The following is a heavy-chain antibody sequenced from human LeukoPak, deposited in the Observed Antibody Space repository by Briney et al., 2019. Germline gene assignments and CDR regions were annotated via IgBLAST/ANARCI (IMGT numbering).Heavy chain of an antibody. V-gene: IGHV5-51*01. J-gene: IGHJ4*02. CDR2: IYPGDSDT. Sequence: GESLKISCMASGYTFSNYWIGWVRQMPGKGLEWMGIIYPGDSDTRYSPSFQGQVTISADNSITTAYLQWSSLKASDTAMYYCARQEQYSSSWPYYFDYWGQGTLVTVSS. D-gene: IGHD6-13*01. CDR3: ARQEQYSSSWPYYFDY. CDR1: GYTFSNYW.